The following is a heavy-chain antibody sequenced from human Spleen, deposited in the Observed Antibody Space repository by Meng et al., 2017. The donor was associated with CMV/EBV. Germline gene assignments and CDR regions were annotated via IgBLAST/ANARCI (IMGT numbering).Heavy chain of an antibody. D-gene: IGHD2-8*01. CDR2: ISSSGSTI. CDR3: ARLNGRLGAYFFDY. Sequence: SLKISCAASGFTFSSYEMNWVRQAPGKGLEWVSYISSSGSTIYYADSVKGRFTISRDTAENSLYLQMNSLRAEDTAIYYCARLNGRLGAYFFDYWGQGTLVTVSS. V-gene: IGHV3-48*03. J-gene: IGHJ4*02. CDR1: GFTFSSYE.